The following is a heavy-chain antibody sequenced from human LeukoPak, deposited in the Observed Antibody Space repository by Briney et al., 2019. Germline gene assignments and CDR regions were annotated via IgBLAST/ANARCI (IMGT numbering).Heavy chain of an antibody. J-gene: IGHJ3*02. V-gene: IGHV4-34*01. CDR1: GGSFGGFY. D-gene: IGHD3-3*01. CDR2: INHSGST. Sequence: KTSETLSLTCAVSGGSFGGFYWSWIRQPPGKGLEWIGEINHSGSTNYNPSLKSRVTISVDTSKNQFSLKLSSVTAADTAVYYCARGMNFGVVIPRAFDIWGQGTMVTVSS. CDR3: ARGMNFGVVIPRAFDI.